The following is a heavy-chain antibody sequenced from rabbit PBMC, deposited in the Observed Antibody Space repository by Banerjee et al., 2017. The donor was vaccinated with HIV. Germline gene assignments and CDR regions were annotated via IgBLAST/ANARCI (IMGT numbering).Heavy chain of an antibody. CDR3: ARASYASSSGYYGDYFSL. CDR2: IYPDYGTT. V-gene: IGHV1S7*01. CDR1: GIDFSTYG. Sequence: QLVKSGGGLVTLGGSLKLSCTTSGIDFSTYGISWVRQAPGKGLEWIAYIYPDYGTTDYATWVNGRFTISSHNAQNTLYLQLNSLTAADTATYFCARASYASSSGYYGDYFSLWGQGTLVTVS. D-gene: IGHD1-1*01. J-gene: IGHJ4*01.